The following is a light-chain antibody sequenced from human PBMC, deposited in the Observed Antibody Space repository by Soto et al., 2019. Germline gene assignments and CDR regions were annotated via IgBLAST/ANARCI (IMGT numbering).Light chain of an antibody. J-gene: IGKJ4*01. Sequence: DIQMTQSPSTLSASVGDRVTITCRASQSISSWLAWYQQKPGKAPKLLIYDASSLETGVPSRFSGSASGTEFPLTISRLQPDDFATYFCQQYNSYSPESTFGGGTKVEIK. CDR3: QQYNSYSPEST. CDR2: DAS. CDR1: QSISSW. V-gene: IGKV1-5*01.